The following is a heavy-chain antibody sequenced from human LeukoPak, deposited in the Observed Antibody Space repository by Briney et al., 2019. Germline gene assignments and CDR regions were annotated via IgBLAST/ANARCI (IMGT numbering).Heavy chain of an antibody. Sequence: GGSLRLSCAASGFTFSSYAMSWVRQAPGKGLEWVSAISGSGGSTYYADSMKGRFTISRDNAKNSLYLQMNSLRAEDTAVYYCARDEGVVSYWGQGTLVTVSS. D-gene: IGHD2-2*01. J-gene: IGHJ4*02. CDR1: GFTFSSYA. CDR2: ISGSGGST. V-gene: IGHV3-23*01. CDR3: ARDEGVVSY.